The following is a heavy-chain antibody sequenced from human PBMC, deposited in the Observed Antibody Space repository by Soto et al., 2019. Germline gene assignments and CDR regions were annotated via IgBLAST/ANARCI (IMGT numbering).Heavy chain of an antibody. J-gene: IGHJ4*02. CDR2: ISPNGQGI. Sequence: GSLRVSGGVSGXSLTSNWVSRVHQDPGKGLELVSAISPNGQGIWYADSVKGRFTISRYISRKTVFLQMHRLSPEHTAVYYCAKDRQYPRDYFHYWGQGTLGTVS. CDR1: GXSLTSNW. D-gene: IGHD4-4*01. CDR3: AKDRQYPRDYFHY. V-gene: IGHV3-23*01.